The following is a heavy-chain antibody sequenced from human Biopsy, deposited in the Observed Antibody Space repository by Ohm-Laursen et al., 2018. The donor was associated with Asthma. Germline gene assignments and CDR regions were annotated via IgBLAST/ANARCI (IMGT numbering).Heavy chain of an antibody. V-gene: IGHV1-3*01. J-gene: IGHJ3*01. CDR2: INAGDGNT. CDR3: ARTYYDFLTGQVDDAFAL. Sequence: SVKVSCKASGYTFIHFAIHWVRQAPGQRLEWMGWINAGDGNTKYSQKFQGRVTIARDTSASTAYMDLRSLRSEDTAMYYCARTYYDFLTGQVDDAFALWGQGTMVTVSS. D-gene: IGHD3-9*01. CDR1: GYTFIHFA.